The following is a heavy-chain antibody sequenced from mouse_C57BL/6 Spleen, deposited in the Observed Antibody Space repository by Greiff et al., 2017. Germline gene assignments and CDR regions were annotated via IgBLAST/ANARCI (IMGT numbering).Heavy chain of an antibody. CDR3: ARSYDYDWEPYYAMDY. CDR2: IDPNSGGT. V-gene: IGHV1-72*01. D-gene: IGHD2-4*01. Sequence: VQLQQSGAELVKPGASVKLSCKASGYTFTSYWMHWVKQRPGRGLEWIGRIDPNSGGTKYNEKFKSKATLTVDKPSSTAYMQLSSLTSEDSAVYYCARSYDYDWEPYYAMDYWGQGTSVTVSS. CDR1: GYTFTSYW. J-gene: IGHJ4*01.